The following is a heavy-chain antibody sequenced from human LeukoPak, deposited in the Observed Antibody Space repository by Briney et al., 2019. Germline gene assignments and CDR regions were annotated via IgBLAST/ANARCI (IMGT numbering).Heavy chain of an antibody. V-gene: IGHV4-31*03. CDR3: ARIVVVTATSVYFDY. CDR1: GGSISSGGYY. D-gene: IGHD2-21*02. CDR2: IYYSGST. Sequence: SETLSLTCTVSGGSISSGGYYWSWIRQHPGKGLEWIGYIYYSGSTYYNPSLKSRVTISVDTSKNQFSLKLSSVTAADTAVYYCARIVVVTATSVYFDYWGQGTLVTVS. J-gene: IGHJ4*02.